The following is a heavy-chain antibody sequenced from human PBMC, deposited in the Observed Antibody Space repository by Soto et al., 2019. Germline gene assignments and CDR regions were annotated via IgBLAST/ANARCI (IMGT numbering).Heavy chain of an antibody. V-gene: IGHV1-18*01. CDR1: GYTFTSYG. J-gene: IGHJ6*02. D-gene: IGHD1-7*01. CDR2: ISAYNGNT. Sequence: ASVKVSCKASGYTFTSYGISWVQQAPGQGLEWMGWISAYNGNTNYAQKLQGRVTMTTDTSTSTAYMELRSLRSDDTAVYYCARVGTGTIGRVGYYYYGMDVWGQGTTVTVSS. CDR3: ARVGTGTIGRVGYYYYGMDV.